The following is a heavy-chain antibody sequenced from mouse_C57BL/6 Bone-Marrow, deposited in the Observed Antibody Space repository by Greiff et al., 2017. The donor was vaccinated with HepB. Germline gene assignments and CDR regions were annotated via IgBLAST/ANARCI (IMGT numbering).Heavy chain of an antibody. CDR2: IDPSDSET. CDR1: GYTFTSYW. Sequence: VQLQQSGAELVRPGSSVKLSCKASGYTFTSYWMHWVKQRPIQGLEWIGNIDPSDSETHYNQKFKDKATLTVDKSSSTAYMQLSSLTSEDSAVYYCAAPITTVVASWYAMDYWGQGTSVTVSS. V-gene: IGHV1-52*01. D-gene: IGHD1-1*01. J-gene: IGHJ4*01. CDR3: AAPITTVVASWYAMDY.